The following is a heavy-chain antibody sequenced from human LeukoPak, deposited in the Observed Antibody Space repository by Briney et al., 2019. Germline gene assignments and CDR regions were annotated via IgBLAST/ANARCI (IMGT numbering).Heavy chain of an antibody. Sequence: ASVKVSCKASGYTFTTYSMNWVRQAPGQRLEWMGWINAGNGNTKYSQEFQGRVTITRDTSASAAYMELSSLRSGDMAVYYCARDNGRSFQGLAFDYWGQGTLVTVSS. CDR2: INAGNGNT. V-gene: IGHV1-3*03. CDR3: ARDNGRSFQGLAFDY. J-gene: IGHJ4*02. D-gene: IGHD6-6*01. CDR1: GYTFTTYS.